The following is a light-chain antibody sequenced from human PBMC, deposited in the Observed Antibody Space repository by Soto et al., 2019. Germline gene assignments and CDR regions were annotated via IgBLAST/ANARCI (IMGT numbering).Light chain of an antibody. CDR3: CSYAGTYTFV. CDR2: DVS. Sequence: QSALTQPRSVSGSPGQSVTISCTGTSSNVGGYNYVSWYQQHPDKAPKLMIYDVSERPSGVPDRFSGSKSGNTASLTISGLQPEDDADYYCCSYAGTYTFVFGTGTKVTVL. CDR1: SSNVGGYNY. V-gene: IGLV2-11*01. J-gene: IGLJ1*01.